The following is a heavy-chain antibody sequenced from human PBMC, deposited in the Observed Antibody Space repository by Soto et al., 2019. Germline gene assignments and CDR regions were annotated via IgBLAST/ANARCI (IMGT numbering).Heavy chain of an antibody. Sequence: SETLSLTCSVSGASIYNGGYFWSWIRQSPGKGLGWIGHIHNSGSPHNNPSLKSRVTISADTSMNQFSLALTSVTAADTAMYYYARGPNKEKGDSWGQGILVTVSS. CDR1: GASIYNGGYF. CDR2: IHNSGSP. CDR3: ARGPNKEKGDS. J-gene: IGHJ4*02. V-gene: IGHV4-30-4*01.